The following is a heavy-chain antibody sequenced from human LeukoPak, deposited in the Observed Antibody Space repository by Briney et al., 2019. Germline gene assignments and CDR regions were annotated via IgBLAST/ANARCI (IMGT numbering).Heavy chain of an antibody. V-gene: IGHV4-59*01. CDR1: GGSISNYY. CDR3: ARAGNDWNTGYYFDY. CDR2: IYFDGST. J-gene: IGHJ4*02. D-gene: IGHD1/OR15-1a*01. Sequence: PSGTLSLTCTVSGGSISNYYWSWIRQPPGKGLEWIGYIYFDGSTNYNPSLKSRLTISLDTSKNHISLKLSSVTAADTALYYCARAGNDWNTGYYFDYWGQGTLVTVSS.